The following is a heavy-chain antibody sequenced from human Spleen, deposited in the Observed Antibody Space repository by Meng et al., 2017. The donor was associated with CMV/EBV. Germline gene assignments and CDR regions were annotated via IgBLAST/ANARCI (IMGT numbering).Heavy chain of an antibody. CDR3: ARGGIAPRGSWFDP. CDR1: GGTFSSCS. J-gene: IGHJ5*02. CDR2: IIPILGIA. V-gene: IGHV1-69*02. Sequence: ASGGTFSSCSISWVRQAPGQGLEWMGRIIPILGIANYAQKFQGRVTITADKSTSTAYMELSSLRSEDTAVYYCARGGIAPRGSWFDPWGQGTLVTVSS. D-gene: IGHD6-6*01.